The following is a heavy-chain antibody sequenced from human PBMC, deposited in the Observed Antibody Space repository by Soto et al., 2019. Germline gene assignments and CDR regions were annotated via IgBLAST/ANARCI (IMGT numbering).Heavy chain of an antibody. D-gene: IGHD5-18*01. Sequence: QVQLVQSGAEVKKPGASVKVSCKASGYTFTSYAMQWVRQGPGQRLEWMGWITAGNGNTKYSQKFQGRVTITRDTSAITAYTVLRTLRSDVTAVYFCARNPGYSYGYNWAQGTLVTVSS. CDR1: GYTFTSYA. CDR3: ARNPGYSYGYN. V-gene: IGHV1-3*01. J-gene: IGHJ4*02. CDR2: ITAGNGNT.